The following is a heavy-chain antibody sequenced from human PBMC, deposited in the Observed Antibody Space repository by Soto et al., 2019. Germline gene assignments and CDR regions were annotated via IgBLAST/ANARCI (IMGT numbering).Heavy chain of an antibody. CDR2: INPSGGST. D-gene: IGHD3-10*01. V-gene: IGHV1-46*01. CDR3: ARGFTMVRGVMGYGMDV. Sequence: EASVKVSCKASGYTFTSYYMHWVRQAPGQGLEWMGIINPSGGSTSYAQKFQGRVTMTRDTSTSTVYMELSSLRSEDTAVYYCARGFTMVRGVMGYGMDVWGQGTTVTVSS. J-gene: IGHJ6*02. CDR1: GYTFTSYY.